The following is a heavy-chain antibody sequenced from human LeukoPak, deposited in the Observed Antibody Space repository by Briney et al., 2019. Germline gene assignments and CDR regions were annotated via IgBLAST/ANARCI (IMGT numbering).Heavy chain of an antibody. CDR3: AREEKYGMDV. V-gene: IGHV1-8*01. CDR2: MNPNSGNT. J-gene: IGHJ6*02. CDR1: GYTFTSYD. Sequence: ASVTVSRKASGYTFTSYDIHWVRQPTAQGLEWVGWMNPNSGNTGYAQKFQGRVTMTRSTSISTAYMELSSRRSEDTAVYCCAREEKYGMDVWGQGTTVTVSS.